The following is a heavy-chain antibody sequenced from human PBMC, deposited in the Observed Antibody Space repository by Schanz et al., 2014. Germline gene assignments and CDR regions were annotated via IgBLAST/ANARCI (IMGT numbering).Heavy chain of an antibody. CDR2: ISFDGRNT. V-gene: IGHV3-30*03. CDR3: ARGGSSGYDFSIYYMDV. J-gene: IGHJ6*03. D-gene: IGHD5-12*01. CDR1: GITLSGYG. Sequence: VQLLESGGGLVQPGGSLRLSCAASGITLSGYGLHWVRQAPGKGLEWVGFISFDGRNTGYAHSVKGRFTISRDNFKNTLFLQMNSLRAEDTAAYYCARGGSSGYDFSIYYMDVWGKGTTVTVSS.